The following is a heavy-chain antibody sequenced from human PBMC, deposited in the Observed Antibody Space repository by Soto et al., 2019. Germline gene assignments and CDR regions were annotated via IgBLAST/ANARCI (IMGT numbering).Heavy chain of an antibody. V-gene: IGHV1-69*01. CDR2: TTAILGTR. D-gene: IGHD5-18*01. CDR3: AAGDSSDTGDH. Sequence: QVQLVQSGAEVKKPGSSVKVSCKASGGTLSHYGGSWVRQVTGQGLEWMGGTTAILGTRDYAQKFQGRMTLTSDESTTTSYMELNSLTSDDTAVYYCAAGDSSDTGDHWGQGTLVTVSS. CDR1: GGTLSHYG. J-gene: IGHJ4*02.